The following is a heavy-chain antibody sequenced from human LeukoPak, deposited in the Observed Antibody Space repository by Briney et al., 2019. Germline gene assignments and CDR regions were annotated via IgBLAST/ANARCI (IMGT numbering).Heavy chain of an antibody. CDR1: GFTFSSYG. D-gene: IGHD3-16*01. J-gene: IGHJ3*02. CDR3: AKKIGGVYAFDI. V-gene: IGHV3-23*01. CDR2: ITNSGGST. Sequence: GSLRLSCGASGFTFSSYGMNWVRQAPGKGLEWVSGITNSGGSTYYADSVKGRFTISRDNSKNALYLQINSLKAEDTAVYYCAKKIGGVYAFDIWGQGTMVTVSS.